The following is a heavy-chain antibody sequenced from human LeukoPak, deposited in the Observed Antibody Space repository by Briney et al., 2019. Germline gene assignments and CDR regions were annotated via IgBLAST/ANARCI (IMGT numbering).Heavy chain of an antibody. V-gene: IGHV3-66*01. CDR3: AKDPTGDFWSGYWIDY. J-gene: IGHJ4*02. Sequence: GGSLRLSCAASGFTVSSNYMSWVRQAPGKGLEWVSVIYSGGSTYYADSVKGRFTISRDNSKNTLYLQMNSLRAEDTAVYYCAKDPTGDFWSGYWIDYWGQGTLVTVSS. CDR2: IYSGGST. CDR1: GFTVSSNY. D-gene: IGHD3-3*01.